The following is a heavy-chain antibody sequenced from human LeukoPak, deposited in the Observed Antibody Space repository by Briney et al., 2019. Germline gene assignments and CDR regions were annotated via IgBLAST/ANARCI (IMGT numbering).Heavy chain of an antibody. CDR2: INPKSGGT. D-gene: IGHD3-16*01. CDR1: GYTFTGYY. CDR3: ARDRAILAMDYEFDY. V-gene: IGHV1-2*02. J-gene: IGHJ4*02. Sequence: GASVKVSCKASGYTFTGYYMHWVRQAPGQGLKWMGWINPKSGGTNYAQKFQGRVTMTRDTSINTAYMDLSSLRSDDTAVYYCARDRAILAMDYEFDYWGQGTLVTVSS.